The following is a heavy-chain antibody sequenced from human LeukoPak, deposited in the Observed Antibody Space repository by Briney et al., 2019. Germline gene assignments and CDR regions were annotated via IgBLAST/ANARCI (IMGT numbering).Heavy chain of an antibody. CDR3: ARVYPPFWSGYYDAFDI. Sequence: SQTLSLTCTVSGGSISSGSYYWSWIRQPAGKGLEWIGYIYYSGSTYYNPSLKSRVTISVDTSKNQFSLKLSSVTAADTAVYYCARVYPPFWSGYYDAFDIWGQGTMVTVSS. CDR2: IYYSGST. V-gene: IGHV4-30-4*08. J-gene: IGHJ3*02. D-gene: IGHD3-3*01. CDR1: GGSISSGSYY.